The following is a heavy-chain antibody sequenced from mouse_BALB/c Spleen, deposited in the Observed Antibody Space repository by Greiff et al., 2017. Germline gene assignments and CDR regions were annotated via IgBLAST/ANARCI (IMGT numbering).Heavy chain of an antibody. CDR2: ISYSGST. CDR1: GYSITSDYA. CDR3: ANYGLYAMDY. J-gene: IGHJ4*01. D-gene: IGHD1-1*02. Sequence: EVQLQQSGPGLVKPSQSLPLTCTVTGYSITSDYAWNWIRQFPGNKLEWMGYISYSGSTSYNPSLKSRISITRDTSKNQFFLQLNSVTTEDTATYYCANYGLYAMDYWGQGTSVTVSS. V-gene: IGHV3-2*02.